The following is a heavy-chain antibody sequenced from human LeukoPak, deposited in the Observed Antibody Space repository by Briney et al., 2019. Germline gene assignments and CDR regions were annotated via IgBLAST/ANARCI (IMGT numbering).Heavy chain of an antibody. CDR2: ISSSSSYT. V-gene: IGHV3-21*01. CDR3: ARDPYYDFWSGYYSVGYFFDY. J-gene: IGHJ4*02. D-gene: IGHD3-3*01. CDR1: GFTFNSYS. Sequence: GGSLRLSCAASGFTFNSYSMNWVRQAPGKGLEWVSSISSSSSYTYYADSVKGQFTNSRDIARNSLYLQMNSLRAEDTAVYYCARDPYYDFWSGYYSVGYFFDYWGQGTLVTVSS.